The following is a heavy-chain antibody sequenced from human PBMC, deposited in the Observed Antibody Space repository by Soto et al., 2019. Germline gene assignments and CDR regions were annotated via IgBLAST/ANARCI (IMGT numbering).Heavy chain of an antibody. J-gene: IGHJ5*02. V-gene: IGHV3-33*01. CDR3: ASGRIAAPGVDNWFDP. D-gene: IGHD6-13*01. Sequence: QVQLVESGGGVVQPGRSLRLSCAASGFTFSSYGMHWVRQAPGKGLEWVAVIWYDGSNKYYADSVKGRFTISRDNSKNTLYLQMNSLGAEHTAVYYCASGRIAAPGVDNWFDPWGQGTLVTVSS. CDR1: GFTFSSYG. CDR2: IWYDGSNK.